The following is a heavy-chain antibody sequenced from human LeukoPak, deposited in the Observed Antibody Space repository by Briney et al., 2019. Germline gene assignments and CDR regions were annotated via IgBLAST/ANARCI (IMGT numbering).Heavy chain of an antibody. CDR2: IYPSDSDT. CDR1: GYSFTSYW. Sequence: GEFLKISCKGSGYSFTSYWIGWVRQMPGKGLEWMGIIYPSDSDTRYSPSFQGQVTISADKSISTAYLQWSSLKASDTAMYYCARQGYCSGGSCRPYYWGQGTLVTVSS. J-gene: IGHJ4*02. CDR3: ARQGYCSGGSCRPYY. D-gene: IGHD2-15*01. V-gene: IGHV5-51*01.